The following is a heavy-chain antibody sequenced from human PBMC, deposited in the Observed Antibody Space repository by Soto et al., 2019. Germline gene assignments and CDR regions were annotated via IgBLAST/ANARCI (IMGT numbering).Heavy chain of an antibody. Sequence: PGGSLRLSCAASGFTFSSYSMNWVRQAPGKGLEWVSSISSSSSYIYYADSVKGRFTISRDNAKNSLYLQMNSLRAEDTAVYYCARDTVVPAAFYYYGMDVWGQGTTVTGSS. CDR2: ISSSSSYI. J-gene: IGHJ6*02. CDR3: ARDTVVPAAFYYYGMDV. V-gene: IGHV3-21*01. CDR1: GFTFSSYS. D-gene: IGHD2-2*01.